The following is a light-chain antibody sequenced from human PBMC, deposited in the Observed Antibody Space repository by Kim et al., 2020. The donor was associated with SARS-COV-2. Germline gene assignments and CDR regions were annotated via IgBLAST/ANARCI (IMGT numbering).Light chain of an antibody. J-gene: IGLJ2*01. CDR1: SSNIGSNT. CDR2: SNN. CDR3: AAWDDSLV. Sequence: ELTQPPSASGTPGQRVTISCSGSSSNIGSNTVNWYQQLPGTAPKLLIYSNNQRPSGVPDRFSGSKSGTSASLAISGLQSEDEADYYCAAWDDSLVFGG. V-gene: IGLV1-44*01.